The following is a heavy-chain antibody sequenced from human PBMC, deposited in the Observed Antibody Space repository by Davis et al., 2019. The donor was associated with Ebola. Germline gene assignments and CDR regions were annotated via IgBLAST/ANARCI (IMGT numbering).Heavy chain of an antibody. V-gene: IGHV1-2*06. Sequence: ASVKVSCKASGYTFTGYNIHWVRQAPGHGLEWMGRIISNSGDTNYAQNFQGRVTMTRDTSISTAYMELSRLTSDGTAVYYCARGHNYGFEYWGQGTLVTVSS. J-gene: IGHJ4*02. D-gene: IGHD5-18*01. CDR2: IISNSGDT. CDR1: GYTFTGYN. CDR3: ARGHNYGFEY.